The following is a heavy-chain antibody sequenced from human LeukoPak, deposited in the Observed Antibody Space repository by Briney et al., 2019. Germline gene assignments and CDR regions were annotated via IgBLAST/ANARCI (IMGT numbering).Heavy chain of an antibody. CDR2: ISTSSSYI. Sequence: GGSLRLSCAASGFTFSDAWMNWVRQAPGKGLEWVSSISTSSSYIYYADSLEGRFTISRDNAKKSLYLQMNSLRAEDTAVYYCARDSDGVAGTTSYFQHWGQGTLVTVSS. D-gene: IGHD6-19*01. V-gene: IGHV3-21*01. J-gene: IGHJ1*01. CDR3: ARDSDGVAGTTSYFQH. CDR1: GFTFSDAW.